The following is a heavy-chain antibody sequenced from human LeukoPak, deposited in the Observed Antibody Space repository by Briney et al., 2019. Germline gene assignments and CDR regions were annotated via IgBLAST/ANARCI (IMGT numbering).Heavy chain of an antibody. CDR2: INPNSGGT. CDR1: VYTFTGYY. D-gene: IGHD3-3*01. J-gene: IGHJ4*02. Sequence: GASVKVSCKASVYTFTGYYMHWVRQAPGQGLEWMGWINPNSGGTNYAQKFQGRVTMTRDTSISTAYMELSRLRSDDTAVYYCARGWYDFWSGYYGYWGQGTLVTLSS. CDR3: ARGWYDFWSGYYGY. V-gene: IGHV1-2*02.